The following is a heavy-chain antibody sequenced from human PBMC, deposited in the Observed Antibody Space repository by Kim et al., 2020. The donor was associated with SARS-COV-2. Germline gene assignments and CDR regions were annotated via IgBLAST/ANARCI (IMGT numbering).Heavy chain of an antibody. D-gene: IGHD1-26*01. CDR3: AKALFLDRPLIVGATTHYYYGMDV. CDR1: GFTFSSYG. Sequence: GGSLRLSCAASGFTFSSYGMHWVRQAPGKGLEWVAVISYDGSNKYYADSVKGRFTISRDNSKNTLYLQMNSLRAEDTAVYYCAKALFLDRPLIVGATTHYYYGMDVWGQGTTVTVSS. CDR2: ISYDGSNK. V-gene: IGHV3-30*18. J-gene: IGHJ6*02.